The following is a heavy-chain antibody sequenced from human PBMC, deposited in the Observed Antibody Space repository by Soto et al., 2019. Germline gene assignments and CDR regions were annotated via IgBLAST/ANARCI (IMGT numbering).Heavy chain of an antibody. J-gene: IGHJ6*02. CDR3: ARDRGDIVVVPAARESYYYGMDV. CDR1: GGTFSSYA. Sequence: QAQLVQSGAEVKKPGSSVKVSCKASGGTFSSYAISWVRQAPEQGLEWMGGIIPIFGTANYAQKFQGRVTITADKSTSTADMELSSLRSEDTAVYYCARDRGDIVVVPAARESYYYGMDVWGQGTTVTVSS. CDR2: IIPIFGTA. V-gene: IGHV1-69*06. D-gene: IGHD2-2*01.